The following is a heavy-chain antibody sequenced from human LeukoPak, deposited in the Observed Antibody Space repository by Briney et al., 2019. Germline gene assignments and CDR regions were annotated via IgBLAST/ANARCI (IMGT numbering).Heavy chain of an antibody. D-gene: IGHD3/OR15-3a*01. Sequence: GGSLRLSCAASGFTFSSYWMHWVRQVPGKGPVWVSRISSDGYRTTYADSVKGRFTISRDNAKNMFYLQMNSLRVEDTALYYCVIKLDHSSYFDLWGRGTLVSVSS. CDR2: ISSDGYRT. J-gene: IGHJ2*01. V-gene: IGHV3-74*03. CDR1: GFTFSSYW. CDR3: VIKLDHSSYFDL.